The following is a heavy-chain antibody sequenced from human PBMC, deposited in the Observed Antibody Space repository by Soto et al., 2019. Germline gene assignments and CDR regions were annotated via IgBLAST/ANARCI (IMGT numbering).Heavy chain of an antibody. D-gene: IGHD3-10*01. CDR2: LYYGRSA. CDR3: ARHPARGSAGYAFDI. V-gene: IGHV4-59*01. CDR1: GDSTSSYY. Sequence: PSETLSLTCAVSGDSTSSYYCMWIRQPPGKGLESIGYLYYGRSANYNPSLKSRVTLSVDTSTNQCSLTLSSMTAADTAVYFCARHPARGSAGYAFDIWGLGTMVT. J-gene: IGHJ3*02.